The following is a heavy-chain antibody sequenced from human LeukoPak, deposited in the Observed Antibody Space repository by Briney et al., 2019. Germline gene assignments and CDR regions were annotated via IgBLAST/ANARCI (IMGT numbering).Heavy chain of an antibody. V-gene: IGHV3-21*01. CDR3: ARELVFDWLLSALDY. J-gene: IGHJ4*02. Sequence: GGSLRLSCAASGFTFSSYSMNWVRQAPGKGLQWVSSISSGSSYIYYADSVKGRFTISRDNAKNPLYLQMNSLRAEDTAVYYCARELVFDWLLSALDYWGQGTLVTVSS. D-gene: IGHD3-9*01. CDR2: ISSGSSYI. CDR1: GFTFSSYS.